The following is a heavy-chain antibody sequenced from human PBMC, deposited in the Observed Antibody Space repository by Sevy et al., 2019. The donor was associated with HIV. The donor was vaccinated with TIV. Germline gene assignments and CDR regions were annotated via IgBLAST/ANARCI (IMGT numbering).Heavy chain of an antibody. CDR1: GFTFSSYS. J-gene: IGHJ4*02. V-gene: IGHV3-48*01. CDR2: ISSSSSTI. D-gene: IGHD2-21*01. CDR3: ARDGGRASCGGDCYSFDS. Sequence: GGSLRLSCAASGFTFSSYSMNWVRQAPGKGLEWVSYISSSSSTIYYADSVKGRFTISRDNAKNSLYLQMNSLRAEDTAVYYCARDGGRASCGGDCYSFDSWGQGTLVTVSS.